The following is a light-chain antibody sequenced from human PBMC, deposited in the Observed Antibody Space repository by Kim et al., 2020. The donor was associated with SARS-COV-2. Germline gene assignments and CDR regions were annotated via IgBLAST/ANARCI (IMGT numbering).Light chain of an antibody. CDR1: SGDVGGYNS. CDR3: CSYAGSYTLV. CDR2: DVS. Sequence: SGTIPCTAPSGDVGGYNSVSWFQQHPGKAPKLIIYDVSRRPSGVPDRFSGSKSGNTASLTISGLQAEDEADYYCCSYAGSYTLVFGGGTQLTVL. V-gene: IGLV2-11*01. J-gene: IGLJ2*01.